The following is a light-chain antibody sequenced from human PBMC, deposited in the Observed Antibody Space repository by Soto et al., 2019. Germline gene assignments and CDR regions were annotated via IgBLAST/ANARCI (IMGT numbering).Light chain of an antibody. CDR2: GAS. CDR1: QSITRN. J-gene: IGKJ4*01. Sequence: EIVMTQSPATLSVSPGERATLSCRASQSITRNLAWYQQSPGQAPRLLIYGASNRATGIPDRFSGSGSGTDFTLTISRLEPEDFAVYYCQQYGSSPLTFGGGTKVDI. V-gene: IGKV3-20*01. CDR3: QQYGSSPLT.